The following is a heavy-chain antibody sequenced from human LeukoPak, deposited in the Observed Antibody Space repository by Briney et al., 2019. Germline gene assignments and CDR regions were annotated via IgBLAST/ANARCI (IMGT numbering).Heavy chain of an antibody. CDR3: TRDPSGGPTFDY. J-gene: IGHJ4*02. V-gene: IGHV4-34*01. CDR1: GGSFSGYY. Sequence: PSETLSLTCAVYGGSFSGYYWSWIRQPPGKGLEWIGEINHSGSTNYNPSLKSRVTISVDTSKNQFSLKLSSVTAADTAVYYCTRDPSGGPTFDYWGQGTLVTVSS. D-gene: IGHD2-15*01. CDR2: INHSGST.